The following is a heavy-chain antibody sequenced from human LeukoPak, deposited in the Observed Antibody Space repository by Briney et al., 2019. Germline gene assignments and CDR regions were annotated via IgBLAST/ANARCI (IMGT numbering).Heavy chain of an antibody. CDR2: IWTDGSNK. Sequence: GGSLRLSCAASGFSFSTYGMHWVRQTPGKGLEWVATIWTDGSNKFYADSVKGRFTISRDDSKNTLYLQMNSLRAEDTAVYSCTRDPQGGGYAFDYWGQGTLVTVSS. CDR1: GFSFSTYG. J-gene: IGHJ4*02. D-gene: IGHD3-22*01. V-gene: IGHV3-33*01. CDR3: TRDPQGGGYAFDY.